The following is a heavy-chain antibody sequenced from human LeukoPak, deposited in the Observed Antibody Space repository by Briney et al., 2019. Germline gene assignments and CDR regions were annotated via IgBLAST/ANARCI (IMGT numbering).Heavy chain of an antibody. Sequence: PSETLSLTCNVAGVPTSIYHWSWIRQAPGKGLEWIGYISYGGETNYNPSLKGRVTISQDTSTNQFTLKLTSVTAADTAIYYCASAPNENFFDYWGQGTLVTVSS. CDR1: GVPTSIYH. J-gene: IGHJ4*02. CDR3: ASAPNENFFDY. CDR2: ISYGGET. V-gene: IGHV4-59*01.